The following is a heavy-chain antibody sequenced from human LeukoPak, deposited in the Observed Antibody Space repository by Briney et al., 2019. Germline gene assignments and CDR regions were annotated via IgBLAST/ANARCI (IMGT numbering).Heavy chain of an antibody. CDR1: GGTFSIYA. V-gene: IGHV1-69*13. CDR3: ARAPEYYYYDRSGYLGTDY. D-gene: IGHD3-22*01. CDR2: IIPIFGTA. Sequence: SVTVSFTASGGTFSIYAISWVRQAPGQGLEWMGGIIPIFGTANYAQKFQGRVTITADESTSTAYMELSGLRSEDTAVYYCARAPEYYYYDRSGYLGTDYWGQGTLVTVSS. J-gene: IGHJ4*02.